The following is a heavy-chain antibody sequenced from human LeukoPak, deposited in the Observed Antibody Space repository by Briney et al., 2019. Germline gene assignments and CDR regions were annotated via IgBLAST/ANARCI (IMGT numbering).Heavy chain of an antibody. CDR1: GFTFSNYG. J-gene: IGHJ4*02. CDR2: ISGSGDST. D-gene: IGHD6-19*01. Sequence: GGSLRLSCAASGFTFSNYGMSWVRQAPGKGLEWVSSISGSGDSTYYADSVKGRFTISRDNSKNTLYLQMHSLRDDDTAIYYCAKERSGGWPFDYWGQGTLGIVSS. V-gene: IGHV3-23*01. CDR3: AKERSGGWPFDY.